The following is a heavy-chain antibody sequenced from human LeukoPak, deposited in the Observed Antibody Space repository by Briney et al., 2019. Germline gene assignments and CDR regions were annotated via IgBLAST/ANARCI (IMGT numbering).Heavy chain of an antibody. Sequence: SETLSLTCTVSGGSVSSSSYYWGWIRQPPGKGLEWIGSIYYSGSTYYNPSLKSRVTISVDTSKNQFSLKLSSVTAADTAVYSCARGPLLPNDYWGQGTLVTVSS. J-gene: IGHJ4*02. CDR1: GGSVSSSSYY. CDR3: ARGPLLPNDY. CDR2: IYYSGST. V-gene: IGHV4-39*01.